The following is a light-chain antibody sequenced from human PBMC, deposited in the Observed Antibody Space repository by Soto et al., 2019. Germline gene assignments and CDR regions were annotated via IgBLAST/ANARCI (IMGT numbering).Light chain of an antibody. J-gene: IGKJ5*01. CDR3: QQYGSSPPIT. V-gene: IGKV3-20*01. CDR1: QSVRSN. CDR2: GAS. Sequence: EIVMTQSPATLSVSPGEIVTLSCGASQSVRSNLAWYQQKPGQAPRLLIYGASSRATGIPDRFSGSGSGTDFTLIIGRLEPEDFAVYYCQQYGSSPPITFGQGTRLEIK.